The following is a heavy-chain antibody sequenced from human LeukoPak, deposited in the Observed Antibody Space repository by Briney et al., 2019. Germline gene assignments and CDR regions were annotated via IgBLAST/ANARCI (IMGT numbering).Heavy chain of an antibody. V-gene: IGHV1-18*01. CDR3: ARDFEPYVMITFGGVIVLDY. Sequence: ASVKVSCKAPGYTFTSYGISWVRQAPGQGLEWMGWISAYNGNTNYAQKLQGRVTMTTDTSTSTAYMELRSLRSDDTAVYYCARDFEPYVMITFGGVIVLDYWGQGTLVTVSS. CDR2: ISAYNGNT. J-gene: IGHJ4*02. D-gene: IGHD3-16*02. CDR1: GYTFTSYG.